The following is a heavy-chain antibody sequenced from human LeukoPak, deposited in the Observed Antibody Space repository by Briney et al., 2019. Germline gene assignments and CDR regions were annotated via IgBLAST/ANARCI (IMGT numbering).Heavy chain of an antibody. CDR3: ARGTIAAARYYFDY. Sequence: GGSLRLSCAASGFTFSSYSMNWVRQAPGKGLEWVSSISSSSSYIYYVDSVKGRFTISRDNAKNSLYLQMNSLRAEDTAVYYCARGTIAAARYYFDYWGQGTLVTVSS. V-gene: IGHV3-21*01. CDR1: GFTFSSYS. J-gene: IGHJ4*02. CDR2: ISSSSSYI. D-gene: IGHD6-13*01.